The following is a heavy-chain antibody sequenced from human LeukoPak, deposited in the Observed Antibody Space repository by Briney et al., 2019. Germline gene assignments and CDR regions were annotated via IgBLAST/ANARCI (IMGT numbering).Heavy chain of an antibody. D-gene: IGHD5-24*01. J-gene: IGHJ4*02. CDR2: IYYDGSKK. CDR3: ARGPDGYNSHFDY. V-gene: IGHV3-30-3*01. Sequence: GGSLRLSCVASGFTFSVYAMHWVRQAPGKGLEWVAVIYYDGSKKYYADSVEGRFTISRDNSKNTLYLHMKSLRVEDTAVYYCARGPDGYNSHFDYWGQGTLVTVSS. CDR1: GFTFSVYA.